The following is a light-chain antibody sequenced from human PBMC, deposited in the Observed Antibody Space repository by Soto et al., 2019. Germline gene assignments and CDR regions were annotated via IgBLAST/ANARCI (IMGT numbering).Light chain of an antibody. CDR3: QKYNRAPLT. CDR1: QDISNY. V-gene: IGKV1-27*01. J-gene: IGKJ4*01. Sequence: DIQMTQSPSALSASVGDRVTITCRASQDISNYLAWYQQKPGKIPNLLIYDASNLQSGVPSRFSGRGSGTHCTLTLSSLHPQDVATYSCQKYNRAPLTPGGGTKVAI. CDR2: DAS.